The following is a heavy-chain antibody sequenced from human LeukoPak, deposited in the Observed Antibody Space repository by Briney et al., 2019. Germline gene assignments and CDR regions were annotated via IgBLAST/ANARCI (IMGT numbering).Heavy chain of an antibody. V-gene: IGHV3-11*04. D-gene: IGHD7-27*01. CDR1: GFTFSDYY. CDR3: AREGGNWGEGYFDY. CDR2: ISSSSSTI. J-gene: IGHJ4*02. Sequence: GGSLRLSCAASGFTFSDYYMSWVRQVPGKGLEWVSYISSSSSTIYYADSVKGRFTISRDNAKNLLYLQMNSLRAEDTAVYYCAREGGNWGEGYFDYWGQGTLVTVSS.